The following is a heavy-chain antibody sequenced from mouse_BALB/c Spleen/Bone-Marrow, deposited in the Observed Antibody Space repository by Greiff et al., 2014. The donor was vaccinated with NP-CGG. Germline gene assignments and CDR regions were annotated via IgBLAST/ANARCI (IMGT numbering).Heavy chain of an antibody. CDR1: GYTFNSYW. J-gene: IGHJ3*01. V-gene: IGHV1-9*01. Sequence: VKLQESGAELMKPGASVKISCKATGYTFNSYWIEWVKQRPGHGLEWIGEILPGSGITNYNEKFKVKATFNADTSSNTAYMQLSSLTSEDSAVYYCARSPYWGQGTLVTVPA. CDR3: ARSPY. CDR2: ILPGSGIT.